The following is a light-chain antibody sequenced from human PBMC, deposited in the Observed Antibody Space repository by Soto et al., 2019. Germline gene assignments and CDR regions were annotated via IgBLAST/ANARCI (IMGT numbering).Light chain of an antibody. CDR2: DVS. J-gene: IGLJ2*01. V-gene: IGLV2-14*03. CDR3: SSYTSTSTVI. Sequence: QSALTQPASVSGSPGQSITISCTGTSSDVGGYDYVSWYQQLPGKAPILMIFDVSNRPSAVSNRFSGSKSGITASLTISGLQAEDEADYSCSSYTSTSTVIFGGGTKLTVL. CDR1: SSDVGGYDY.